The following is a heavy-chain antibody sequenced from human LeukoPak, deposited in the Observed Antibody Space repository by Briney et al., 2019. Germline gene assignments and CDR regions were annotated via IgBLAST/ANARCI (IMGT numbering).Heavy chain of an antibody. CDR1: NCPLTRTQC. V-gene: IGHV4-4*02. D-gene: IGHD2-21*01. CDR2: ISHTWSS. CDR3: ASSSLVVVGTYGFDI. J-gene: IGHJ3*02. Sequence: SETVSLTCPVSNCPLTRTQCWSLVRQRPGKGLEWIGGISHTWSSNYQRSFNKRPTISLHKQKNQFSLNLKTVTAADTALYYCASSSLVVVGTYGFDIWGRGTAATVSS.